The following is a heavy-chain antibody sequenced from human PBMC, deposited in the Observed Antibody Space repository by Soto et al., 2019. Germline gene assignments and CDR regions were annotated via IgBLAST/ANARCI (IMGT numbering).Heavy chain of an antibody. Sequence: GSLRLSCAGSGXTATTTPLSWVRQPPGKGLEWVTTISGTASRTYYVDSVNGRFFISIYNSKNTVTLQMNNLTVDYTAVYYCATSFRYFDNWGQGTRVTVSS. CDR2: ISGTASRT. J-gene: IGHJ4*02. V-gene: IGHV3-23*01. D-gene: IGHD3-9*01. CDR1: GXTATTTP. CDR3: ATSFRYFDN.